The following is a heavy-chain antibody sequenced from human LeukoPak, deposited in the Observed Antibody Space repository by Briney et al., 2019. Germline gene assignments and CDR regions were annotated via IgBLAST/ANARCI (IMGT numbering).Heavy chain of an antibody. CDR2: ISGSGDNT. D-gene: IGHD2-8*02. CDR1: GFTFSSHG. V-gene: IGHV3-23*01. J-gene: IGHJ4*02. Sequence: GGSLRLSCAASGFTFSSHGMSWVRQAPGKGLEWVSTISGSGDNTYYADSVKGRFTISRDNSKNTLSLQMNSLRAEDTAIYYCATYRQVLLPFESWGQGTLVTVSS. CDR3: ATYRQVLLPFES.